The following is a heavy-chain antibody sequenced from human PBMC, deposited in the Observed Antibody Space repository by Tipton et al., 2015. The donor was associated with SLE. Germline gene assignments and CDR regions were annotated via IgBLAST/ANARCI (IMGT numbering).Heavy chain of an antibody. CDR1: GGSISGYY. CDR3: ARGKGGYCSVGSCYRDSWFDP. J-gene: IGHJ5*02. CDR2: IYTSGST. Sequence: TLSLTCTVSGGSISGYYWSWVRQPAGKGLEWIGRIYTSGSTDYNPSLKKRVTISADTSKNQFSLKLSSVTAADTAVYYCARGKGGYCSVGSCYRDSWFDPWGRGTLVTVSS. V-gene: IGHV4-4*07. D-gene: IGHD2-15*01.